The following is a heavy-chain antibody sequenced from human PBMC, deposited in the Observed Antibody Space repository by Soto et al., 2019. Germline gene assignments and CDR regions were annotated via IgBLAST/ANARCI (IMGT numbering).Heavy chain of an antibody. V-gene: IGHV1-69*01. CDR1: GGTFSSYA. Sequence: QMQLVQSGAEVKKPGSSVKVSCKASGGTFSSYAISWVRQAPGQGLEWMGGIIPIFGTANYAQKFQGRVTITADESTSTAYMELSSLRSEDTAVYYCARPVYCSGGSCYDYYYGMDVWGQGTTVTVSS. CDR2: IIPIFGTA. J-gene: IGHJ6*02. D-gene: IGHD2-15*01. CDR3: ARPVYCSGGSCYDYYYGMDV.